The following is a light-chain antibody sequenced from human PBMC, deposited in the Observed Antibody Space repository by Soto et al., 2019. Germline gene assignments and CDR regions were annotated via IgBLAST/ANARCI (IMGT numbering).Light chain of an antibody. CDR2: GAS. Sequence: ETVLTQSPGTLSLSPGERATLSCRASQTIRSNYLAWYRQTPGQAPRLLIYGASNRATGIADRFSGSGSGTDFILIISRLEPEDFAQYYCQQYGSSPWTFGQGIKVEIK. CDR1: QTIRSNY. J-gene: IGKJ1*01. V-gene: IGKV3-20*01. CDR3: QQYGSSPWT.